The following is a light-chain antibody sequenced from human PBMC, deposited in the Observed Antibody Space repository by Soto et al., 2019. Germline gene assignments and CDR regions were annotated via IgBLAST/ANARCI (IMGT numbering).Light chain of an antibody. Sequence: EIVLTQSPSTLSLSPGEAATLSCRASQSVTSSYLAWYQQKPGQAPRLLIYGASSRATGIPDRFSGSGSGTDFNLTISRREPEDVAVYYCQQYGHSLGFTGGPGTKVDIK. CDR3: QQYGHSLGFT. CDR1: QSVTSSY. V-gene: IGKV3-20*01. CDR2: GAS. J-gene: IGKJ3*01.